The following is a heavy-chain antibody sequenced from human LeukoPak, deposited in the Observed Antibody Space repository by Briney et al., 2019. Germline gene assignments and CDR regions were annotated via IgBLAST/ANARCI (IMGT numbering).Heavy chain of an antibody. CDR3: ARDHGYAFDY. D-gene: IGHD5-12*01. V-gene: IGHV3-48*02. J-gene: IGHJ4*02. CDR1: GFTFSYYS. CDR2: INSISGEI. Sequence: GGSLRLSCVASGFTFSYYSMNWVRQAPGKGLEWVSYINSISGEIWYADSVKGRFTISREDAKNSLYLQMNSLREEDTAVYYCARDHGYAFDYWGQGTLVTVSS.